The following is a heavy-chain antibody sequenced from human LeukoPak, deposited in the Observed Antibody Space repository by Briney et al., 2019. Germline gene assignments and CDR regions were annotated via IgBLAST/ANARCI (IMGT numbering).Heavy chain of an antibody. J-gene: IGHJ3*02. D-gene: IGHD2-21*02. V-gene: IGHV3-33*01. CDR3: ARKRVTARNDAFDI. CDR2: IWYDGSNK. Sequence: GGSLRLSCAASGFTFSSYGMHWVRQAPGKGLEWVAVIWYDGSNKYYADSVKGRFTISRDNSKNTLYLQMNSLRAEDTAVYYCARKRVTARNDAFDIWGQGTMVTVSS. CDR1: GFTFSSYG.